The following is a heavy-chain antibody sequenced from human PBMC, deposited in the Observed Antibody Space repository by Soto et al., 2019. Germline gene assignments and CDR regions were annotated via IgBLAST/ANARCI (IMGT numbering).Heavy chain of an antibody. CDR2: ISAYNGNT. Sequence: QVPLVQSGAEVKKPGASVKVSCKASGYTFTSYGISWVRQAPGHGLEWMGWISAYNGNTNCAQKLQGRVNMTTDTATSTAYREVRSLRSDDTAVYYCARDGMDGYKSGRFGYSGQGTLVAVSS. V-gene: IGHV1-18*01. J-gene: IGHJ4*02. CDR3: ARDGMDGYKSGRFGY. D-gene: IGHD5-12*01. CDR1: GYTFTSYG.